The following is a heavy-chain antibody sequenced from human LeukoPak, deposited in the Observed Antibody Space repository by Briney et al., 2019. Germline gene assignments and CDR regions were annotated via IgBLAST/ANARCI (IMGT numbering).Heavy chain of an antibody. CDR2: IYYSGST. Sequence: SETLSLTCTVSGGSISSGDYYWSWIRQPPGKGLEWIGYIYYSGSTYYNPSLKSRVTISVDTSKNQFSLKLSSVTAADTAVYYCARPVDYGDYVPEGPYLDYWGQGTLVTVSS. CDR1: GGSISSGDYY. D-gene: IGHD4-17*01. V-gene: IGHV4-30-4*01. CDR3: ARPVDYGDYVPEGPYLDY. J-gene: IGHJ4*02.